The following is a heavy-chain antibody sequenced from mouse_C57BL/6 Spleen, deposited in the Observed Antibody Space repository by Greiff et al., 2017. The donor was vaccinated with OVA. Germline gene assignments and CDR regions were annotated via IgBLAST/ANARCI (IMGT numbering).Heavy chain of an antibody. CDR3: ARVGVHYYGSSYYAMDY. D-gene: IGHD1-1*01. CDR2: IYPGSGST. J-gene: IGHJ4*01. Sequence: QVHVKQSGAELVKPGASVKMSCKASGYTFTSYWITWVKQRPGQGLEWIGDIYPGSGSTNYNEKFKSKATLTVDTSSSTAYMQLSSLTSEDSAVYYCARVGVHYYGSSYYAMDYWGQGTSVTVSS. V-gene: IGHV1-55*01. CDR1: GYTFTSYW.